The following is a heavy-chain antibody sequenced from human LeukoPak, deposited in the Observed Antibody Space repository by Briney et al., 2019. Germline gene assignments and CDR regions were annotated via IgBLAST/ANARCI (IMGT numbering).Heavy chain of an antibody. V-gene: IGHV4-39*07. CDR1: GGSISSSSYY. Sequence: SETLSLTCTVSGGSISSSSYYWGWIRQPPGKGLEWIGSIYYSGSTYYNPSLKSRVTISVDTSKNQFSLKLSSVTAADTAVYYCARRRYGSGRGMAYPTWGQGTLVTVSS. CDR2: IYYSGST. J-gene: IGHJ5*02. D-gene: IGHD3-10*01. CDR3: ARRRYGSGRGMAYPT.